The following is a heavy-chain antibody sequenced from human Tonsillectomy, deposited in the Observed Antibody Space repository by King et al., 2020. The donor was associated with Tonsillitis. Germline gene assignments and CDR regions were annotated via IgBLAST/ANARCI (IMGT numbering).Heavy chain of an antibody. J-gene: IGHJ4*02. Sequence: QLQESGPGLVKPSETLSLTCTVSGGSISSSSYYWGWIRQPPGKGLEWIGSIYYSGSTYYNPSLKSRVTMSVDTFNNQFSLKLSSVTAADTAVYYCARGSRLGIYYFDYWGQGTLVTVSS. CDR2: IYYSGST. CDR1: GGSISSSSYY. CDR3: ARGSRLGIYYFDY. V-gene: IGHV4-39*01. D-gene: IGHD3-22*01.